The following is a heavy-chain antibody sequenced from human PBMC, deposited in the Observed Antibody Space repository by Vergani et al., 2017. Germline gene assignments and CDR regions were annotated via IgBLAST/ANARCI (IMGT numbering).Heavy chain of an antibody. CDR3: ARARTVVTGPDNWFDP. J-gene: IGHJ5*02. Sequence: QVQLVQSGAEVKKPGASVKVSCKASGYTFSTYGISWVRQAPGQGLEWMGWISAYNGNTNYPEKFQGRLTMTTDTSTRTAYMELRSLRSDDTAVYYCARARTVVTGPDNWFDPWGQGTLVTVSS. CDR2: ISAYNGNT. D-gene: IGHD4-23*01. V-gene: IGHV1-18*01. CDR1: GYTFSTYG.